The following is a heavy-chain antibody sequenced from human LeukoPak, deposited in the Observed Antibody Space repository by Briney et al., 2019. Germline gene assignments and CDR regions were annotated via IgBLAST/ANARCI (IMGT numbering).Heavy chain of an antibody. CDR1: GFAFSNNW. CDR2: INSDGSST. Sequence: GGSLRLSCAASGFAFSNNWMHWVRQAPGKGLLWVSRINSDGSSTSYADSVKGRFTISRDNTKNSLYLQLNSLRAEDTAVYYCAREVVVAAIQYYYAGMALGARETTVTVSS. CDR3: AREVVVAAIQYYYAGMAL. V-gene: IGHV3-74*01. D-gene: IGHD2-15*01. J-gene: IGHJ6*01.